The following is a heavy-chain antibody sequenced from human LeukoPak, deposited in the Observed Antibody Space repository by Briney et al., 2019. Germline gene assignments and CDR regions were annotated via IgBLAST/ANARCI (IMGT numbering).Heavy chain of an antibody. J-gene: IGHJ4*02. CDR3: ARDVGSLVVDY. V-gene: IGHV1-2*07. Sequence: ASVKVSCKASGYAFTDYYIHWVRQAPGQGLEWMGWINPNSGGTNYAHKFQGRVTMTSDTSISTVYMDLSSLNSDDTAVYYCARDVGSLVVDYWGQGTLVPVSS. CDR1: GYAFTDYY. CDR2: INPNSGGT. D-gene: IGHD2-8*02.